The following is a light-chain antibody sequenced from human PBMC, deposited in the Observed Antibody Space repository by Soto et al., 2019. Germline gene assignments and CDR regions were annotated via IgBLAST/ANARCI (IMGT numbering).Light chain of an antibody. V-gene: IGKV1-9*01. CDR3: HQPNSYPLT. Sequence: DIQLTQSPSFLSASVGDRVTITSRASQGISSFLAWYQQKPGKAPKLLIYAASTLQSGVPSRFSGSGSGTEFTLTVSSLQTEDFATYFCHQPNSYPLTFGGGTKVEI. CDR2: AAS. CDR1: QGISSF. J-gene: IGKJ4*01.